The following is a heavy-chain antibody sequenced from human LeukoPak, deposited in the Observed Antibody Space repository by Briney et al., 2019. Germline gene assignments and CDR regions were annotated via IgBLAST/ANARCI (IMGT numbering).Heavy chain of an antibody. Sequence: GASVKVSCKASGYTFTGYYMHWVRQAPGQGLEWMGWINPNRGGTNYAQNFQGRVTMTRDTSISTAYMEVSRLRSDDTAVYYCARGGAIDYWGQGTLVTVSS. CDR2: INPNRGGT. CDR3: ARGGAIDY. D-gene: IGHD4/OR15-4a*01. J-gene: IGHJ4*02. CDR1: GYTFTGYY. V-gene: IGHV1-2*02.